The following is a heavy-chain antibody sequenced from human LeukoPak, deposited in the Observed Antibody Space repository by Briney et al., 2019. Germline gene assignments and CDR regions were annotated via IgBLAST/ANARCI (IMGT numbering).Heavy chain of an antibody. Sequence: ASVKVSCKASGGTFSSYAISWVRQAPGQGLEWMGGIIPIFGTANYAQKFQGRVTITADGSTSTAYMELSSLRSEDTAVYYCARDSSPTLIVGATTNVNWGQGTLVTVSS. CDR2: IIPIFGTA. CDR3: ARDSSPTLIVGATTNVN. J-gene: IGHJ4*02. V-gene: IGHV1-69*13. D-gene: IGHD1-26*01. CDR1: GGTFSSYA.